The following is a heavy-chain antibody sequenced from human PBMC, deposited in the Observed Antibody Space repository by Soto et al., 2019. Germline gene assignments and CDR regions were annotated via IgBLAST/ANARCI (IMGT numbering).Heavy chain of an antibody. Sequence: ESGGGVVQPGRSLRLSYAASGFIFSTYGMHWVRQAPGKGLEWLSVISYDGNNKYYADSVKGRFTISRDNSKNTLWLQMDSLRTEDTAVYYCAKDLLLTTITTVGDWGQGTLVTVSS. CDR3: AKDLLLTTITTVGD. CDR2: ISYDGNNK. J-gene: IGHJ4*02. CDR1: GFIFSTYG. D-gene: IGHD4-17*01. V-gene: IGHV3-30*18.